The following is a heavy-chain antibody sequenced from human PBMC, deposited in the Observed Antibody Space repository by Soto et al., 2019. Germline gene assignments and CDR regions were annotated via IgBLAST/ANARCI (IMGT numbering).Heavy chain of an antibody. D-gene: IGHD3-22*01. CDR1: GGNPSNSA. CDR2: IIPVFGII. CDR3: AGGRIVVTGSSAFYGMHV. Sequence: QVHLLLQSGAEVKKPGSSVKVSCKASGGNPSNSAISWVRQAPGQGLEWMGGIIPVFGIISYAQNFQGRVTITADEATSTDYMELGSLRVDVTAVSFCAGGRIVVTGSSAFYGMHVWGEGTAVYVS. V-gene: IGHV1-69*01. J-gene: IGHJ6*02.